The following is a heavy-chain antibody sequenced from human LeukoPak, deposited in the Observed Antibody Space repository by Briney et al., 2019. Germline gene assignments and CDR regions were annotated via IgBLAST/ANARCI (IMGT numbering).Heavy chain of an antibody. CDR2: IVVGSGNT. CDR1: GFTFTSSA. J-gene: IGHJ3*02. D-gene: IGHD2-21*02. CDR3: AADGRVRGGDLGAFDM. Sequence: SVKVSCKASGFTFTSSAMQWVRQARGQRLEWIGWIVVGSGNTNYAQKFQERVTITRDMSTSTAYMELSSLRSEDTAVYYCAADGRVRGGDLGAFDMWGQGTMVTVSS. V-gene: IGHV1-58*02.